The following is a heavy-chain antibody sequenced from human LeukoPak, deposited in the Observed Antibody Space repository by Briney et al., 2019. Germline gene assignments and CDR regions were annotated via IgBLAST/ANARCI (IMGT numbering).Heavy chain of an antibody. CDR1: GYTFTSYY. Sequence: ASVKVSCKASGYTFTSYYMHWVRQAPGQGLEWMGIINPSGGSTSYARKFQGRVTMTRDTSISTAYMELSRLRSDDTAVYYCARVSSIEQLDFDYWGQGTLVTVSS. CDR3: ARVSSIEQLDFDY. CDR2: INPSGGST. D-gene: IGHD6-13*01. V-gene: IGHV1-46*01. J-gene: IGHJ4*02.